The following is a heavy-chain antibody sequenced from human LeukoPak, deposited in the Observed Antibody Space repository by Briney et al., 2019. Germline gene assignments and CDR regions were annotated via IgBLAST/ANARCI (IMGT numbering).Heavy chain of an antibody. J-gene: IGHJ4*02. CDR3: ARGTRYNSSGYYSQDLDY. D-gene: IGHD3-22*01. V-gene: IGHV3-33*01. CDR2: IWYDGSNK. CDR1: GFTFRTYG. Sequence: GGSLRLSCAASGFTFRTYGMHWVRQAPGKGLEWAAVIWYDGSNKYYADSVKGRFTISRDNSKNTLYLQMNSLRAEDTAVYYCARGTRYNSSGYYSQDLDYWGQGTLVTVSS.